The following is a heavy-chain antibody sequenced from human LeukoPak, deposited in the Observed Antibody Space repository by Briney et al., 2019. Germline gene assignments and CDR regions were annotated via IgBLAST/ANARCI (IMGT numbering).Heavy chain of an antibody. CDR1: GASVSSNTAA. CDR2: TYYRSKWYD. V-gene: IGHV6-1*01. J-gene: IGHJ5*02. D-gene: IGHD5-12*01. Sequence: SQTLSLTCAISGASVSSNTAAWNWFRQSPSRGLEWLGRTYYRSKWYDDYELSLKSRISINADTSKNQFSLQLSSVSPEDTAVYFCAREGGYGIIDLWGQGTLVTVSS. CDR3: AREGGYGIIDL.